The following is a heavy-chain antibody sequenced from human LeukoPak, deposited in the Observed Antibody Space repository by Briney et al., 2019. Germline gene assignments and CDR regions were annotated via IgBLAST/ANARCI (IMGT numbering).Heavy chain of an antibody. CDR3: TRDRDCGGDCLDAFDI. D-gene: IGHD2-21*02. J-gene: IGHJ3*02. CDR1: GFTFGDYA. CDR2: IRSKAYGGTT. Sequence: PGGSLRLSCTASGFTFGDYAMSWFRQAPGKGLEWVGFIRSKAYGGTTEYAASVKGRFTISRDDSKSIAYLQMNSLKTEDTAVYYCTRDRDCGGDCLDAFDIWGQGTMVTVSS. V-gene: IGHV3-49*03.